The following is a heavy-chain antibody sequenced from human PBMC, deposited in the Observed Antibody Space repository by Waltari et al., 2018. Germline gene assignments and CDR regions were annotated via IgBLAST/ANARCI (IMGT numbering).Heavy chain of an antibody. J-gene: IGHJ5*02. V-gene: IGHV3-48*03. CDR2: INRNGDTV. CDR3: AGWVTYTSDWHGSLAP. D-gene: IGHD6-19*01. Sequence: EVQLVESGGGLVQPGGSLRLSCAAPGFIFSSYEMNWVRQAPGKGLEWISYINRNGDTVYYADSARGRFTISRDNAKNSLYLQMNTLRPEDTAIYYCAGWVTYTSDWHGSLAPWGQGTLVTVSS. CDR1: GFIFSSYE.